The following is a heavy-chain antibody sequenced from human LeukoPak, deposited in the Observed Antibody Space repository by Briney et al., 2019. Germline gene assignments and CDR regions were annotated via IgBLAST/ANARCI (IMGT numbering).Heavy chain of an antibody. J-gene: IGHJ4*02. CDR2: ITWNSGSI. CDR1: GFTFDDYA. Sequence: GGSLRLSCAASGFTFDDYAMHRVRQAPGKGLEWVSGITWNSGSIAYADSVKGRFTISRDNAKNSLYLQMNSLRAEDTALYYCAKDRSGSYYDAFDYWGQGTLVTVSS. CDR3: AKDRSGSYYDAFDY. V-gene: IGHV3-9*01. D-gene: IGHD1-26*01.